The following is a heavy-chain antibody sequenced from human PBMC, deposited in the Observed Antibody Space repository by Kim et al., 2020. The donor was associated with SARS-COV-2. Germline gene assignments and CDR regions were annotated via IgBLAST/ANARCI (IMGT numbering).Heavy chain of an antibody. D-gene: IGHD3-22*01. CDR3: ARVVVITPDFDY. V-gene: IGHV4-39*01. Sequence: SETLSLTYTVSGGSISSSSYYWGWIRQPPGKGLEWIGSIYYSGSTYYNPSLKSRVTISVDTSKNQFSLKLSSVTAADTAVYYCARVVVITPDFDYWGQGT. CDR2: IYYSGST. J-gene: IGHJ4*02. CDR1: GGSISSSSYY.